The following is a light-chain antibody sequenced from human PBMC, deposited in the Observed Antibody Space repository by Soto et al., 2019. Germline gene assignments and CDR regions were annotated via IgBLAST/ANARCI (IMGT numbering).Light chain of an antibody. CDR3: QSYYTTNVV. Sequence: NFMLTQPHSVSESPGKTVIISCTRSSGSIASNYVQWYQQRPGSGPTTVIYENNRRPSGVPDRFSGSIDTSSNSASLTISGLTTEDEADYCCQSYYTTNVVFGGGTKLTVL. CDR1: SGSIASNY. V-gene: IGLV6-57*04. J-gene: IGLJ2*01. CDR2: ENN.